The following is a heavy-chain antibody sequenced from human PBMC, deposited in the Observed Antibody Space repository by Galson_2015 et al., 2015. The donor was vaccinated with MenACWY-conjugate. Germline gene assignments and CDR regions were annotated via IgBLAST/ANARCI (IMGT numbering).Heavy chain of an antibody. CDR2: IHWDDDK. Sequence: PALEKPTQPLTLPSTFSGFSLRTSGLCVSWIRQPPGKALEGLALIHWDDDKYYSTSVKTRLTISKDTSKDQVVLTMTNMDPVDTATYYCARICAYCGGDCSADYWGQGTLVTVSS. CDR3: ARICAYCGGDCSADY. V-gene: IGHV2-70*01. D-gene: IGHD2-21*02. J-gene: IGHJ4*02. CDR1: GFSLRTSGLC.